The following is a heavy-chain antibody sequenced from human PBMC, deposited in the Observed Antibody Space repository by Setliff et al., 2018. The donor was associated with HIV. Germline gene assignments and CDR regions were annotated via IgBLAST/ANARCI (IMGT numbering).Heavy chain of an antibody. J-gene: IGHJ6*03. CDR1: GYRFTSYW. CDR3: ARAPRSPLRWRDNLLSSSSFFMDV. D-gene: IGHD2-21*01. CDR2: IYPGDSDT. V-gene: IGHV5-51*01. Sequence: HGESLKISCKGSGYRFTSYWIDWVRQTPGKGLEWMGIIYPGDSDTRYSPSFQGQVTFSADKSISAVYLQWDSLKASDSAIYYCARAPRSPLRWRDNLLSSSSFFMDVWGKGTTVTVSS.